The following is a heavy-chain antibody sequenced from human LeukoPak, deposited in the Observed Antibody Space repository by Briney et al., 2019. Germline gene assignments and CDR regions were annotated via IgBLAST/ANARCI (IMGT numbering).Heavy chain of an antibody. D-gene: IGHD1-26*01. CDR2: ISAYNGNT. CDR1: GYTFTSYG. J-gene: IGHJ4*02. Sequence: ASVKVSCNASGYTFTSYGISWVRQAPGQGLEWMGWISAYNGNTNYAQKLQGRVTMTTDTSTSTAYMELRSLRSDDTAVYYCARIAPSGSYFDYWGQGTLVTVSS. V-gene: IGHV1-18*01. CDR3: ARIAPSGSYFDY.